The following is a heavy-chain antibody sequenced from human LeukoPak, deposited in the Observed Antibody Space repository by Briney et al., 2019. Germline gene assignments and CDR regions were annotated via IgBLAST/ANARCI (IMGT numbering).Heavy chain of an antibody. V-gene: IGHV5-51*01. CDR3: ARRGIRDGYNYADY. J-gene: IGHJ4*02. Sequence: GESLKISCKASRYTFTTYWIGWVRQMPGKGLEWMGIVYGDDSDTRYSPSFQGQVTISADKSTTTAYLQWSSLKASDTAIYYCARRGIRDGYNYADYWGQGTLVTVSS. D-gene: IGHD5-24*01. CDR1: RYTFTTYW. CDR2: VYGDDSDT.